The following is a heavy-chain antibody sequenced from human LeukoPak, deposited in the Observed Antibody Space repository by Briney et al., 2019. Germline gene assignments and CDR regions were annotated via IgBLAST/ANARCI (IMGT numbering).Heavy chain of an antibody. V-gene: IGHV5-51*01. J-gene: IGHJ4*02. CDR3: ARRIAALGGYFDY. CDR2: TYPGDTDT. D-gene: IGHD6-6*01. Sequence: GQSLKISCRASGYGFTSYWIGWVGHVRGKGLEWMGITYPGDTDTSYSPSFQGQVTISANNSISTAYLQWTSLNASDTAMYYCARRIAALGGYFDYWGQGTLVTVSS. CDR1: GYGFTSYW.